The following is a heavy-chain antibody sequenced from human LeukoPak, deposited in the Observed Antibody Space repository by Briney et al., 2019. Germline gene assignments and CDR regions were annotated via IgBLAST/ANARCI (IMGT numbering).Heavy chain of an antibody. Sequence: SMSPARSACGVTLSSNWMSWVRQATGKGLEWVANIKQDGSEKYYVDSVKGRFTISRDNAKNSLYLQMNSLRAEDTAVYYCARGLVGYCSSTSCRGYGMDVWGQGTTVTVSS. CDR3: ARGLVGYCSSTSCRGYGMDV. V-gene: IGHV3-7*01. CDR2: IKQDGSEK. J-gene: IGHJ6*02. CDR1: GVTLSSNW. D-gene: IGHD2-2*01.